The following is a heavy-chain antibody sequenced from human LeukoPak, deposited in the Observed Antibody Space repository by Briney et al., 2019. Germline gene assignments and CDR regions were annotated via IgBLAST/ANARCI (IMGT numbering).Heavy chain of an antibody. CDR1: GYTFTGYY. CDR3: ASALGGSSTSGAPRTPPNWFDP. J-gene: IGHJ5*02. D-gene: IGHD2-2*01. CDR2: INPNSGGT. V-gene: IGHV1-2*02. Sequence: ASVKVSCKASGYTFTGYYMHWVRQAPGQGLEWMGWINPNSGGTNYAQKFQGRVTMTRDTSISTAYMELSRLRSEDTAVYYCASALGGSSTSGAPRTPPNWFDPWGQGTLVTVSS.